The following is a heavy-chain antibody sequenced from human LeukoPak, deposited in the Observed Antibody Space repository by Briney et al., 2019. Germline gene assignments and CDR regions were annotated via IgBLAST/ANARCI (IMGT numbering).Heavy chain of an antibody. J-gene: IGHJ4*02. Sequence: GGSLRLSCAASGFTFSSYGMHWVRQAPGKGLEWVAFIRYDGSNKYYAASVKGRFTISRDNSKNTLYLQMNSLRAEDTAVYYCAKEDYGECFDYWGQGTLVTVSS. D-gene: IGHD4-17*01. CDR2: IRYDGSNK. CDR3: AKEDYGECFDY. CDR1: GFTFSSYG. V-gene: IGHV3-30*02.